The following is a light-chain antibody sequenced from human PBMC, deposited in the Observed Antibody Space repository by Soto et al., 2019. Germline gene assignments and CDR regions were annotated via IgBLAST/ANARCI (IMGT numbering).Light chain of an antibody. CDR1: QSISIY. J-gene: IGKJ5*01. CDR2: AAS. CDR3: PPYENLPT. V-gene: IGKV1-33*01. Sequence: IQLTQSPSHLSACVGDRHTITCRASQSISIYLALYQQKPGRAPNLLIYAASNLEAGVPSRFRGSGSGTDFTLTISSLQPEDIATYYCPPYENLPTFGTGTRLEI.